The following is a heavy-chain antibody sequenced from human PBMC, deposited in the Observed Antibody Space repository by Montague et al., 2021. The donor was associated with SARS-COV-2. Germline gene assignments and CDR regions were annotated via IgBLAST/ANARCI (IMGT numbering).Heavy chain of an antibody. CDR3: ARGQVTIFGMLIFIPAAGHLDG. CDR1: SGSFSDYY. Sequence: SETLSLTCAVYSGSFSDYYWTWIRQPPGKGLEWIGEINHTGSATYNPSLKSRVTLSVDTSKNQFPLKLQSVTAADTAVYYCARGQVTIFGMLIFIPAAGHLDGWGQGTSVTVSS. V-gene: IGHV4-34*01. CDR2: INHTGSA. J-gene: IGHJ3*01. D-gene: IGHD3-3*01.